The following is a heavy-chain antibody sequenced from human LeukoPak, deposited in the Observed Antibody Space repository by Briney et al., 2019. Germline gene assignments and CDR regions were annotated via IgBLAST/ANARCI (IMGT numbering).Heavy chain of an antibody. CDR1: AVSISSSSHH. CDR2: IYYGRTT. CDR3: VRHDGRGGATMGALDS. Sequence: PSETLSLTCTVSAVSISSSSHHWGWIRQSPGKGLEWIGSIYYGRTTYYNPSLNSRVTISVVTSKNQFSLQLNSVTAADTAVYYCVRHDGRGGATMGALDSWGQGSLVTVSS. J-gene: IGHJ4*02. V-gene: IGHV4-39*01. D-gene: IGHD5-12*01.